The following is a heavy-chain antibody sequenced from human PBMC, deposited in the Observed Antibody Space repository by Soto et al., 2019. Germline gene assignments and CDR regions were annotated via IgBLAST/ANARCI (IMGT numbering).Heavy chain of an antibody. J-gene: IGHJ6*02. D-gene: IGHD3-16*01. V-gene: IGHV4-39*01. CDR3: ASPERRTDGNSLFGAMDV. CDR2: IYYSGST. Sequence: LHLQESGPGLVKPSETLSLTCAVSGGSISSNRYYWGWIRLPPGKGLEWIGNIYYSGSTYYNPSLQSRVTISVDTSKNQFSLRLRGVTAADTAVYYCASPERRTDGNSLFGAMDVWGQGTTVTVSS. CDR1: GGSISSNRYY.